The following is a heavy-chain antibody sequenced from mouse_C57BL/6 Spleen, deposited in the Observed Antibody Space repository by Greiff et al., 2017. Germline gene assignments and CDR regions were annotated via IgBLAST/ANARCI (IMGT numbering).Heavy chain of an antibody. CDR1: GYTFTSYW. D-gene: IGHD2-4*01. CDR2: IYPSDSET. Sequence: QVQLQQPGAELVRPGSSVKLSCKASGYTFTSYWMAWVKQRPGQGLEWIGNIYPSDSETHYNQKFKDKATLTVDKSSSTAYMQLSSLTSEDSAVYYCAIYYEYDGTLYYAMGDWGQGTSVTVSS. CDR3: AIYYEYDGTLYYAMGD. J-gene: IGHJ4*01. V-gene: IGHV1-61*01.